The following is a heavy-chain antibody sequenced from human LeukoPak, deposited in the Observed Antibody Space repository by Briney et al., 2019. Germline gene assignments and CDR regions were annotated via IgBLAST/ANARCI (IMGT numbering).Heavy chain of an antibody. CDR2: INPNSGGT. CDR3: GIDRGYSSSWYRYGWFDP. Sequence: ASVKVSCKASGYTFTGYYMHWVRQAPGQGLEWMGWINPNSGGTNYAQKFQGRVTMTRDTSISTAYMELSRLRSDDTAVYYCGIDRGYSSSWYRYGWFDPWGQGTLVTVSS. J-gene: IGHJ5*02. V-gene: IGHV1-2*02. CDR1: GYTFTGYY. D-gene: IGHD6-13*01.